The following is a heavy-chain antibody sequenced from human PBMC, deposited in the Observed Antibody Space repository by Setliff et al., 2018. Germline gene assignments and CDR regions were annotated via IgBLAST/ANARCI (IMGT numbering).Heavy chain of an antibody. D-gene: IGHD3-9*01. Sequence: ASVKVSCKASGYTFTSYDINWVRRAPGQGLEWMGVIKVDIDTTDYAQKFQGRVTMTRDTSTSTVYMEMSSLRSEDTAVYYCARENILTGYPTIDYWGQGTLVTVSS. CDR1: GYTFTSYD. CDR2: IKVDIDTT. CDR3: ARENILTGYPTIDY. V-gene: IGHV1-8*01. J-gene: IGHJ4*02.